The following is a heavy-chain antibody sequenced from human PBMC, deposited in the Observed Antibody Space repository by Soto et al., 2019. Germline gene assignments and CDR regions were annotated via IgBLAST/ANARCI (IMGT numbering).Heavy chain of an antibody. J-gene: IGHJ4*02. V-gene: IGHV1-69*12. Sequence: QVQLVQTGAEVKKPGSSVKVSCKASGGSLGTLEINWVRQAPGQGLEWMGGIVPIFNTAKFAPKFQGRVIRSADESTATAYLVLTSLTPDDTAVYYCAREATPHCSAWHDWGQGTLVTVSA. CDR3: AREATPHCSAWHD. CDR2: IVPIFNTA. CDR1: GGSLGTLE. D-gene: IGHD2-15*01.